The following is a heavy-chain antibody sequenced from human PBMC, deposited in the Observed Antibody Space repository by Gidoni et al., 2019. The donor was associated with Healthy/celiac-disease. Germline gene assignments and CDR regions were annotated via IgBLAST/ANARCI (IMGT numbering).Heavy chain of an antibody. CDR1: GGSFSGYY. CDR3: ASHPGRYWFDP. V-gene: IGHV4-34*01. CDR2: INHSGST. D-gene: IGHD2-8*02. J-gene: IGHJ5*02. Sequence: QVQLQQWGAGLLKPSETLSLTCAVYGGSFSGYYWSWIRQPPGKGLEWIGVINHSGSTNYNPSLKSRVTISVDTSKNQFSLKLSSVTAADTAVYYCASHPGRYWFDPWGQGTLVTVSS.